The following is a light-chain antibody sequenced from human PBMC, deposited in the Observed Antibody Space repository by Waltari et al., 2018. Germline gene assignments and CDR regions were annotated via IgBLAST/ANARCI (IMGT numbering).Light chain of an antibody. CDR2: GAS. V-gene: IGKV3-20*01. CDR3: QQYGSSPLT. CDR1: ATFFSSN. Sequence: EVVLTQSPGTVSLSPGERVTLSCRASATFFSSNLAWYQQRPGQAPRPLIYGASKRATDTPDRFSGGGSGTDFTLTISRLEPEDFAVYYCQQYGSSPLTFGGGTKVEIK. J-gene: IGKJ4*01.